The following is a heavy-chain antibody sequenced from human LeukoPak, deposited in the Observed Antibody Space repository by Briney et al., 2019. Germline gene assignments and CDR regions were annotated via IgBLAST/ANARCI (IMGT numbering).Heavy chain of an antibody. Sequence: GESLKISCKGSGYPFTSYWIAWVRQMPGKGLEWMESIYPGDSEARFSPSFQGQVTFSDDKFIRVAYLQWSSLKASDTAMYYCARIVATTQTSSYYYVMDVWGQGTTVAVS. CDR2: IYPGDSEA. J-gene: IGHJ6*02. CDR3: ARIVATTQTSSYYYVMDV. D-gene: IGHD5-12*01. V-gene: IGHV5-51*01. CDR1: GYPFTSYW.